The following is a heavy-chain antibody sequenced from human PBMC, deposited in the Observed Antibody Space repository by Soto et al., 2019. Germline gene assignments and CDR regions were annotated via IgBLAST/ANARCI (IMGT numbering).Heavy chain of an antibody. J-gene: IGHJ4*02. CDR1: GNTFTKYY. V-gene: IGHV1-46*01. D-gene: IGHD3-22*01. CDR3: ASSSSGYPEY. CDR2: MNPDDGSA. Sequence: QVQVVQSGAEVKKPGASVKVSCEASGNTFTKYYIHWVRQAPGQGLEWMGAMNPDDGSASYAQKFRCRVTMTRVTSTRTVYMELSSLKNEDTAVYYCASSSSGYPEYWGQGTLVTVSS.